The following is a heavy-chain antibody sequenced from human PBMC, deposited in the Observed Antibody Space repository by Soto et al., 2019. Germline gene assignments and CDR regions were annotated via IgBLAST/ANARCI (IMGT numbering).Heavy chain of an antibody. CDR2: IYYSGST. J-gene: IGHJ4*02. CDR1: GDSVSSGGYY. V-gene: IGHV4-61*08. CDR3: ARVNRELLGGYYFDY. Sequence: SETLSLTCTVSGDSVSSGGYYWSWIRHPPGKGLEWIGYIYYSGSTNYNPSLKSRVTISVDTSKNQFSLKLSSVTAADTAVYYCARVNRELLGGYYFDYWGQGTLVTVSS. D-gene: IGHD1-26*01.